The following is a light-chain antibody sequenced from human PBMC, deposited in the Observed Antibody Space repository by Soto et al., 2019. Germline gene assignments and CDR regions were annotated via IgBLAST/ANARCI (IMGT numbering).Light chain of an antibody. CDR3: QQYASSPLLT. CDR1: QTVISNS. CDR2: ATS. J-gene: IGKJ4*01. Sequence: EIVLAQSPGTLSLSPGEGGTLSCRASQTVISNSLAWYQQKPGQAPRLLIFATSSRATGIPDRFSGSGSGTDFTLSISRLEPEDFAVYYCQQYASSPLLTFGGGTKVDIK. V-gene: IGKV3-20*01.